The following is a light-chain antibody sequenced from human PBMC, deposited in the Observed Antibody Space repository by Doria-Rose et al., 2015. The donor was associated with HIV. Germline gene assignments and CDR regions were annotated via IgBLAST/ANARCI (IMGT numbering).Light chain of an antibody. J-gene: IGKJ1*01. CDR2: CAS. V-gene: IGKV3-20*01. Sequence: TQSPGTLSLSPGERATLSCRASQSVSSSYLAWYQHKPGQAPRLLIQCASSRATGIPDRFSGSGSGTDFTLTISRLEPEDFAVYHCHQYGSSPRTFGQGTKVEI. CDR3: HQYGSSPRT. CDR1: QSVSSSY.